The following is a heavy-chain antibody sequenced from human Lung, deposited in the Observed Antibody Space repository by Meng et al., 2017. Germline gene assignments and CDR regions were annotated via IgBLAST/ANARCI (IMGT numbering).Heavy chain of an antibody. D-gene: IGHD3-9*01. CDR3: ARGGKYYDILTGYSYRNDAFDI. CDR1: GYTFTSYG. J-gene: IGHJ3*02. CDR2: ISAYNGNT. Sequence: ASVKVSCKASGYTFTSYGISWVRQAPGQGLEWMGWISAYNGNTNYAQKLQGRVTMTTDTSTSTAYMELRSLRSDDTAVYYCARGGKYYDILTGYSYRNDAFDIWGQGKMV. V-gene: IGHV1-18*01.